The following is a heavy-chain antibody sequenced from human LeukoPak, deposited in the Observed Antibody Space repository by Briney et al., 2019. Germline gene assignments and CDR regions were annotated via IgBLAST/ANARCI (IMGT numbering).Heavy chain of an antibody. D-gene: IGHD5-24*01. Sequence: SETLSLTCAVYGGSFSGYYWSWIRQPPGKGLEWIEEINHSGSTNYNPSLKSRVTISVDTSKNQFSLKLSSVTAADTAVYYCARVSGRWLQTRYYFDYWGQGTLVTVSS. CDR1: GGSFSGYY. CDR3: ARVSGRWLQTRYYFDY. J-gene: IGHJ4*02. CDR2: INHSGST. V-gene: IGHV4-34*01.